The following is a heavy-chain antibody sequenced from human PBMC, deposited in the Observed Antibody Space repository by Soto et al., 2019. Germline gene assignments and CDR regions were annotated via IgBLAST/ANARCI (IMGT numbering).Heavy chain of an antibody. J-gene: IGHJ4*02. Sequence: PSETLSLTCAVSGGSISSGGFSWSWVRQPPGKGLEWIGYIYHSGTTYYNPSLKSRVTISIDRSKNQFSLKLNSVTAADTAVYYCVRFYLHGSNLYYFDNWGQGTLVTVSS. D-gene: IGHD1-1*01. CDR1: GGSISSGGFS. CDR3: VRFYLHGSNLYYFDN. V-gene: IGHV4-30-2*01. CDR2: IYHSGTT.